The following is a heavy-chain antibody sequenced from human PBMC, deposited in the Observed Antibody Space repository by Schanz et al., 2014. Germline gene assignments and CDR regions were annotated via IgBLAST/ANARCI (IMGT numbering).Heavy chain of an antibody. D-gene: IGHD3-9*01. Sequence: EVQLVESGGGLVQPGGSLRLSCAASGFTFSDSWMHWVRQAPGKGLVWVSFISSSSSSKHYGDSVKGRFTISRDNAENLLYLQMSSLRDEDTAVYYCATSGLVSHSFDAFDIWGQGTMVTVSS. V-gene: IGHV3-48*02. CDR1: GFTFSDSW. J-gene: IGHJ3*02. CDR3: ATSGLVSHSFDAFDI. CDR2: ISSSSSSK.